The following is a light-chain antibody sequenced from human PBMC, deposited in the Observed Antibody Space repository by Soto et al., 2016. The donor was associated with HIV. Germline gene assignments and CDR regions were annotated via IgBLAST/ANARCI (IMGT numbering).Light chain of an antibody. J-gene: IGKJ1*01. Sequence: DIQMTQSPSTLSASVGDRVTITCRASQSINRWLAWYQQKAGKAPHLLIYTSSRLESGVPSRFSGDASGTEFTLTISSLQPDDVATYYCHQYYTYPWTFGQGTKVDIK. CDR2: TSS. CDR3: HQYYTYPWT. CDR1: QSINRW. V-gene: IGKV1-5*03.